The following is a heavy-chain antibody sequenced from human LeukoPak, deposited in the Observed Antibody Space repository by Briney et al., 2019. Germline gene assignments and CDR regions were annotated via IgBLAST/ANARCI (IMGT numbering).Heavy chain of an antibody. CDR2: IYYSGST. V-gene: IGHV4-39*01. Sequence: SETLSLTCTVSGGSISSSSYYWGWIRQPPGKGLEWIGSIYYSGSTYYNPSLKSRVTISVDTSKNQFSLKLSSVTAADTAVYYCARRVWRFGELYDYWGQGTLVTVSS. J-gene: IGHJ4*02. D-gene: IGHD3-10*01. CDR1: GGSISSSSYY. CDR3: ARRVWRFGELYDY.